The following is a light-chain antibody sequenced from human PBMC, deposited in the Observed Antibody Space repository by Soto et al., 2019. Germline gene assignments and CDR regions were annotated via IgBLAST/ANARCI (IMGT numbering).Light chain of an antibody. CDR3: QQYNSYWT. Sequence: DIQMTQSPSTLSASVGDRVTITCRASQSISSWLVWYQQKPGKAPKLLIYDASSLESGVPSRSSGSGSGTEFTLTISSLQPDDFATYYCQQYNSYWTFGQGTKVDIK. V-gene: IGKV1-5*01. J-gene: IGKJ1*01. CDR2: DAS. CDR1: QSISSW.